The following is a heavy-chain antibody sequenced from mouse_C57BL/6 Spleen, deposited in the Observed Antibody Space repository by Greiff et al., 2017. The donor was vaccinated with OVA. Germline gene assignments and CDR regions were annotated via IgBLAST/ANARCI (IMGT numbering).Heavy chain of an antibody. Sequence: QVQLQQPGAELVKPGASVKLSCKASGYTFTSYWMHWVKQRPGQGLEWIGMIHPNSGSTNYNEKFKSKATLTVDKSSSTAYMQLSSLTSEDSAVYYCARGWLLPYYYAMDYWGQGTSVTVSS. V-gene: IGHV1-64*01. CDR3: ARGWLLPYYYAMDY. CDR2: IHPNSGST. J-gene: IGHJ4*01. CDR1: GYTFTSYW. D-gene: IGHD2-3*01.